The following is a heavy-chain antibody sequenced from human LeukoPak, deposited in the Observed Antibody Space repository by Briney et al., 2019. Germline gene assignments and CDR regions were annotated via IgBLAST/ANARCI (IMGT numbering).Heavy chain of an antibody. V-gene: IGHV3-74*01. Sequence: GGSLRLSCAASGFTFSNYWMHWVRQAPGKGLVWVSRINSDGSTTNYADSVKGRFTISRDNAKNTLYLQLNSLRAEDTAVYYCARGHSTGVTPRNWFDPWGQGTLVTVSS. D-gene: IGHD4-23*01. CDR2: INSDGSTT. CDR1: GFTFSNYW. CDR3: ARGHSTGVTPRNWFDP. J-gene: IGHJ5*02.